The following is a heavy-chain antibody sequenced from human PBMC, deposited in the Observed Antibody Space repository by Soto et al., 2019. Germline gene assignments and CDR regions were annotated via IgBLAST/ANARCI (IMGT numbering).Heavy chain of an antibody. CDR2: INHSGST. V-gene: IGHV4-34*01. CDR1: GGSFSGYY. Sequence: QVQLQQWGAGLLKPSETLSLTCAVYGGSFSGYYWSWIRQPPGKGLEWIGEINHSGSTNYNPSLKSRVTISVDTSKNQFSLKLSSVTAADTAVYYCARFRAVAGTYYYYGMDVWGQGTTVTVSS. J-gene: IGHJ6*02. D-gene: IGHD6-19*01. CDR3: ARFRAVAGTYYYYGMDV.